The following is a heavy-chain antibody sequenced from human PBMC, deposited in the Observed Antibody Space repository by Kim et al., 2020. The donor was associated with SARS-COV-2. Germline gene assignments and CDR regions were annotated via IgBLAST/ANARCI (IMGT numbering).Heavy chain of an antibody. Sequence: GGSLRLSCAASGFTFSSYSMNWVRQAPGKGLEWVSSISSSSSYIYYADSVKGRFTISRDNAKNSLYLQMNSLRAEDTAVYYCAREPYCGGDCYPLDRWGQGTLVTVSS. CDR2: ISSSSSYI. D-gene: IGHD2-21*02. CDR1: GFTFSSYS. J-gene: IGHJ5*02. CDR3: AREPYCGGDCYPLDR. V-gene: IGHV3-21*01.